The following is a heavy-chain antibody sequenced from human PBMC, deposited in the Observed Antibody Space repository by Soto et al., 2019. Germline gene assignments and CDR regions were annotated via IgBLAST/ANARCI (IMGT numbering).Heavy chain of an antibody. D-gene: IGHD2-2*01. Sequence: QITLKESGPTLVKPTQTLTVTCTFSGFSISNSGVGVGWIRQPPGKALEWLALIYWDDDKRYSPSLKSRPTITKDTSKNQVVLTSTDLDPVDKAPYHCAHRGAVSSTAWSDPWGQGARVTASS. V-gene: IGHV2-5*02. CDR3: AHRGAVSSTAWSDP. J-gene: IGHJ5*02. CDR2: IYWDDDK. CDR1: GFSISNSGVG.